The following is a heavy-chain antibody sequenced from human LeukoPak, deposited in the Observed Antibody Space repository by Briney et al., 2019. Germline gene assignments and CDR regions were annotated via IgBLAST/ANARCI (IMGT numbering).Heavy chain of an antibody. V-gene: IGHV4-31*11. CDR2: IYYSGST. CDR3: ARLAFTMIVVGFDY. D-gene: IGHD3-22*01. CDR1: GGSFSGYY. J-gene: IGHJ4*02. Sequence: SETLSLTCAVYGGSFSGYYWSWIRQHPGKGLGGIGCIYYSGSTYYNPSLKGRLTIPIDTSKNQCSLKLSSVTAADPAVYYCARLAFTMIVVGFDYWGQGTLVTVSS.